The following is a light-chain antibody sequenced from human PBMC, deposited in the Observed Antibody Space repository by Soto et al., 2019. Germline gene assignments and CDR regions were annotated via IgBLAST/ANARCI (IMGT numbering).Light chain of an antibody. CDR2: EVT. V-gene: IGLV2-8*01. CDR3: ASYAGNNNLRV. J-gene: IGLJ3*02. CDR1: SSDVGGYNY. Sequence: QSVLTQPPSASGSPGQSVTISCTGTSSDVGGYNYVSWYQQHPGKAPKLMIYEVTKRPSGVPDRFSGSKSGNTASLTVSGLQAEDEADYYCASYAGNNNLRVFGGGTKLTVL.